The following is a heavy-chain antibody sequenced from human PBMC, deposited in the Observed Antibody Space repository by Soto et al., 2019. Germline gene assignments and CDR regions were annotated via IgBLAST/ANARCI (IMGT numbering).Heavy chain of an antibody. V-gene: IGHV1-69*06. CDR2: IVPLFRTT. D-gene: IGHD6-13*01. Sequence: QVQLVQSGAEAKKPGSSVKVSCKTSGGTFSSYAISWVRQAPGQGLEWMGGIVPLFRTTNYAQKFQGRVTITADTSTYTVYMERSGLISGDTAVYYCVRGGYSSTWSNLLDRSGLDVWGQGTTVTVSS. CDR1: GGTFSSYA. CDR3: VRGGYSSTWSNLLDRSGLDV. J-gene: IGHJ6*02.